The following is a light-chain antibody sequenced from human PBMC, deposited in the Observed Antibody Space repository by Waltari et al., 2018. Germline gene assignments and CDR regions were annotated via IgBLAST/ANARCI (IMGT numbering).Light chain of an antibody. CDR2: EVS. J-gene: IGLJ2*01. Sequence: QSALTQPASVSGSPGQSITLSCTGTSSDVGGYNYFSWYQQHPGKVPKVMIYEVSNRPSGVSHRFSGSKSGNTASLTISGLQAEDEADYYCSSYRSGSILVFGGGTKVTVL. V-gene: IGLV2-14*01. CDR1: SSDVGGYNY. CDR3: SSYRSGSILV.